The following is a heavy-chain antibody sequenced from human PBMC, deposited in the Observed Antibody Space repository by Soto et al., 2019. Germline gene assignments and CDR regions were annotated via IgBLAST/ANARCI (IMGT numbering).Heavy chain of an antibody. D-gene: IGHD6-13*01. CDR1: GGSIRSGDYY. Sequence: SSETLSLTCTVSGGSIRSGDYYWGWIRQPPGKGLEWIGSIYYSGSTYYNPSLKSRVTISVDTSKNHFSLKLTSVTAADTAVYYCARPGGSGWFYFDSWGQGSRVTVSS. V-gene: IGHV4-39*02. CDR3: ARPGGSGWFYFDS. J-gene: IGHJ4*02. CDR2: IYYSGST.